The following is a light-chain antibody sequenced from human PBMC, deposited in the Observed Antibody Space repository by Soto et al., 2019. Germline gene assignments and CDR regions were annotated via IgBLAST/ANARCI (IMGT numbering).Light chain of an antibody. CDR2: GAS. J-gene: IGKJ5*01. Sequence: IVLTQSPGTLSLSPGERATLSCRASQSVSSSYLAWYQQIPGQAPRLLIYGASNRATGIPDRFNGSGSGTDFTLTISRLEPEDFAVYYCQQYGSSSTFGQGTRLEIK. CDR3: QQYGSSST. CDR1: QSVSSSY. V-gene: IGKV3-20*01.